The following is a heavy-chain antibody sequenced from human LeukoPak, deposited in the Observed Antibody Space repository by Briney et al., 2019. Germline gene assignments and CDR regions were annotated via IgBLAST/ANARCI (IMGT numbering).Heavy chain of an antibody. CDR2: INPNSGGT. Sequence: ASVKVSCKASGYTFTGYYMHWVRQAPGQGLEWMGWINPNSGGTNYAQKFQGRVTMTRDTSISTAYMELSRLRSDDTAVYYCARDPYYDFWSGYFRAFDIWGQGTMVTVSS. V-gene: IGHV1-2*02. CDR1: GYTFTGYY. J-gene: IGHJ3*02. CDR3: ARDPYYDFWSGYFRAFDI. D-gene: IGHD3-3*01.